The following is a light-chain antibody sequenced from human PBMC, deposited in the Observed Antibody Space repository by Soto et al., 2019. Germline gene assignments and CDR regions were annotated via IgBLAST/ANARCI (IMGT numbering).Light chain of an antibody. CDR1: SRDVGAYNL. Sequence: QSALTQPGSVSGSPGQTITISCSGTSRDVGAYNLVSWYQQRPGKAPKLLIYEVRNRPSGLSYRFSGSKSGNTASLTISSLLPEDEADHFCSSFSSRNTLVFGGGTKLTVL. CDR3: SSFSSRNTLV. J-gene: IGLJ2*01. CDR2: EVR. V-gene: IGLV2-14*01.